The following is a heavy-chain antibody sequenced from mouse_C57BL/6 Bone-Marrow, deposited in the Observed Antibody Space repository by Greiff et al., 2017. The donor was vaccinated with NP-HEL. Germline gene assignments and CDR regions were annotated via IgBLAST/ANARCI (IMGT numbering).Heavy chain of an antibody. CDR3: AREAAQATSYAMDY. CDR2: IYPGSGNT. Sequence: QVQLQQSGPELVKPGASVKISCKASGYSFTSYYIHWVKQRPGQGLEWIGWIYPGSGNTKYNEKFKGKATLTADTSSSTAYMQLSSLTSEDSAVYYGAREAAQATSYAMDYWGQGTSVTVSS. D-gene: IGHD3-2*02. CDR1: GYSFTSYY. J-gene: IGHJ4*01. V-gene: IGHV1-66*01.